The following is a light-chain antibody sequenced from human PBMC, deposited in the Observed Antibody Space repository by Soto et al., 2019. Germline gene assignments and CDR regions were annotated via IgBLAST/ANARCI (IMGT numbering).Light chain of an antibody. J-gene: IGKJ2*01. CDR3: QQSYSYPHS. CDR1: QNINIY. CDR2: TAP. V-gene: IGKV1-39*01. Sequence: DIQMTQSPSSLSAYVGDRVTIACRASQNINIYLNWYQQRPGKAPKLLVTTAPTFQSGVPSRFSGSGSGADFTLTISGLHPEDSATYYWQQSYSYPHSFGQGTKMEI.